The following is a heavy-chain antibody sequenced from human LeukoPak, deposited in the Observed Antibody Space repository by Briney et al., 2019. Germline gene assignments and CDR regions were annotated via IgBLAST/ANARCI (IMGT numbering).Heavy chain of an antibody. V-gene: IGHV4-61*02. CDR2: IYTSGST. Sequence: SETLSLTCTVSGGSISSSSYYWAWIRQPAGKGLEWIGRIYTSGSTNYNPSLKSRVTMSVDTSKNQFSLKLSSVTAADTAVYYCAKGRVIYYDTTGYRPDDSFDIWGQGTMVTVSS. J-gene: IGHJ3*02. CDR3: AKGRVIYYDTTGYRPDDSFDI. CDR1: GGSISSSSYY. D-gene: IGHD3-22*01.